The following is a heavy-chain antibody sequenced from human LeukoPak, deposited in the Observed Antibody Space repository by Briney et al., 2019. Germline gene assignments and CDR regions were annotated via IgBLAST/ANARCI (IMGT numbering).Heavy chain of an antibody. CDR3: ATKADHRAAECFQR. J-gene: IGHJ1*01. Sequence: TLSLTCTVSGGSISSSDSYWRWIRQRPGKGLEWIGYTYNSGSTSYNPSLKSRVTMSQDTSKNQFSLQLSSVTAADTALYYCATKADHRAAECFQRWGQGTLVTVSS. CDR2: TYNSGST. V-gene: IGHV4-31*03. D-gene: IGHD1-14*01. CDR1: GGSISSSDSY.